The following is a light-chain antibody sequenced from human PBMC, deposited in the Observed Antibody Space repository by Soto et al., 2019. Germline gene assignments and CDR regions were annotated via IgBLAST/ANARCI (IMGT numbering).Light chain of an antibody. CDR1: QSISSW. CDR2: DAS. V-gene: IGKV1-5*01. J-gene: IGKJ1*01. Sequence: DIQMTQSPSPLSASVGDRVTITCRASQSISSWLAWYQQKPGKAPKLLIYDASSLESGVPSRFSGSGSGTECTLTISSLQPDDVATYYCQQYNSYSRTLGQGTKVDIK. CDR3: QQYNSYSRT.